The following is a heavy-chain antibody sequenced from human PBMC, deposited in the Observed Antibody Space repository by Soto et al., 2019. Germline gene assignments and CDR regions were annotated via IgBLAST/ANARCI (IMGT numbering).Heavy chain of an antibody. CDR1: GFTFSSYA. CDR2: ISGSGGST. J-gene: IGHJ5*02. Sequence: GGSLRLSCAASGFTFSSYAMSWVRQAPGKGLEWVSAISGSGGSTYYADSVKGRFTISRDNSKNTLYLQMNSLRAEDTAVYYCAKAVNYYGSGPSVCWFDPWGQGTLVTVSS. CDR3: AKAVNYYGSGPSVCWFDP. D-gene: IGHD3-10*01. V-gene: IGHV3-23*01.